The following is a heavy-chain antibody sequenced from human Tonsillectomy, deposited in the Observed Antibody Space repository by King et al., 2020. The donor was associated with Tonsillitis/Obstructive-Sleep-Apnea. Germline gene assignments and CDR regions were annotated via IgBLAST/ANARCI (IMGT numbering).Heavy chain of an antibody. V-gene: IGHV4-61*01. CDR1: GGSVSSGFYF. Sequence: VQLQESGPGLVKPSETLSITCTVSGGSVSSGFYFWNWIRQPPGKGLEWIGYISYSGKTNYSPSLKSRVTISPDTSENQFSLHLSSVTAADAAVYYCVRGLGAYWGPGTLVTVSS. CDR3: VRGLGAY. CDR2: ISYSGKT. D-gene: IGHD3-16*01. J-gene: IGHJ4*02.